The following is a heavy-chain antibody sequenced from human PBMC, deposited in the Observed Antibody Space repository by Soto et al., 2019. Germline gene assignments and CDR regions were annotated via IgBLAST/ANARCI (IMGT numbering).Heavy chain of an antibody. Sequence: QVQLVQSGAEVKKPGSSVKVSCKASGGTFSSYAISWVRQAPGQGLEWMGGIIPIFGTANYAQKFQGRVTITADESTSTAYRELSSLRSEDTAVYYCARDRAGIAWEQTSWYFDLWGRGTLVTVSS. CDR2: IIPIFGTA. V-gene: IGHV1-69*12. D-gene: IGHD1-26*01. CDR1: GGTFSSYA. CDR3: ARDRAGIAWEQTSWYFDL. J-gene: IGHJ2*01.